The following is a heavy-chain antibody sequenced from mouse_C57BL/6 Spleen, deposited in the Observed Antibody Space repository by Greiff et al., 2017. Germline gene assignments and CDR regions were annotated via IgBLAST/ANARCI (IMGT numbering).Heavy chain of an antibody. Sequence: QVQLQQSGPELVKPGASVKLSCKASGYTFTSYDINWVKQRPGQGLEWIGWIYPRAGSTKYNEKFKGKATLTVDTSSSTAYMELHSLTSEDSAVYFCARMDYYSWFAYWGQGTLVTVSA. CDR2: IYPRAGST. CDR1: GYTFTSYD. V-gene: IGHV1-85*01. D-gene: IGHD2-12*01. J-gene: IGHJ3*01. CDR3: ARMDYYSWFAY.